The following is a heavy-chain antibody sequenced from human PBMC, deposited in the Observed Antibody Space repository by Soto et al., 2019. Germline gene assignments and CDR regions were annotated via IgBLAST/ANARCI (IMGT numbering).Heavy chain of an antibody. V-gene: IGHV3-15*07. CDR1: GFSITNAW. D-gene: IGHD3-3*01. CDR2: VKRKADGGTA. CDR3: NTYPDFWGGHTPL. J-gene: IGHJ4*02. Sequence: EVQLVESGGGLIKPGESLRLSCAASGFSITNAWMHWVRQAPGKGLEWVGRVKRKADGGTADYAAPVKGRFTISRDDSKNTQYLQMSSLKMEDTAVYYCNTYPDFWGGHTPLWGQGTLVTVSS.